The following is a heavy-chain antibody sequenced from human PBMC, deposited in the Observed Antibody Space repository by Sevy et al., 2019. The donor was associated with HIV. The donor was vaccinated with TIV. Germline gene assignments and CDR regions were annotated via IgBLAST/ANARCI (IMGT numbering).Heavy chain of an antibody. CDR2: IYNSEQT. CDR1: GGSISSSDYS. CDR3: VRDVAASALFDS. D-gene: IGHD6-25*01. J-gene: IGHJ4*02. Sequence: SETLSLTCTVSGGSISSSDYSWGWIRQPPGKGLEWIGCIYNSEQTYYNPSLKSRITIFVDPSQNHFSLRLTSVTAADAGVYYCVRDVAASALFDSWGQGTLVTVSS. V-gene: IGHV4-39*02.